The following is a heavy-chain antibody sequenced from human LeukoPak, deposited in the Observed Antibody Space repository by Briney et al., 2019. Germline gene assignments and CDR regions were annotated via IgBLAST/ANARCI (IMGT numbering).Heavy chain of an antibody. J-gene: IGHJ5*02. CDR3: ARDWANWFDP. CDR1: GFTLNNHG. V-gene: IGHV3-33*01. CDR2: MWYDGAIK. D-gene: IGHD3-16*01. Sequence: GGSLRLSCAASGFTLNNHGVHWVRQAPGKGLEWIALMWYDGAIKDYADSVKGRFTVSRDTSKNTVYLQMNSLRVDDTAVYYCARDWANWFDPWGQGTLVTVSS.